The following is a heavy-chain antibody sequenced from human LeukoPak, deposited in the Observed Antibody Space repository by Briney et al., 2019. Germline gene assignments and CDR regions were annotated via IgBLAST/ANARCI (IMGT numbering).Heavy chain of an antibody. CDR2: ISGSGGST. CDR3: AKESYDFWSGFFGMADY. D-gene: IGHD3-3*01. Sequence: PGGSLRLSCAASGFTFSSYAMSWVRQAPGKGLEWVSAISGSGGSTYYADSVKGRFTISRDNSKNTLYLQMNSLRAEDTAVYYCAKESYDFWSGFFGMADYWGQGTLVTVSS. J-gene: IGHJ4*02. V-gene: IGHV3-23*01. CDR1: GFTFSSYA.